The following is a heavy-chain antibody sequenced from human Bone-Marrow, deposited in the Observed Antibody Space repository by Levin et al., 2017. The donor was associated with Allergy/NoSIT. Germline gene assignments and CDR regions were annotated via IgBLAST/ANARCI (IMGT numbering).Heavy chain of an antibody. V-gene: IGHV3-48*03. CDR3: ATPGLWSGSVDAFDI. Sequence: LSLTCAASGFTFSSYEMNWVRQAPGKGLEWVSYISSSGSTIYYADSVKGRFTISRDNAKNSLYLQMNSLRAEDTAVYYCATPGLWSGSVDAFDIWGQGTMVTVSS. D-gene: IGHD3-3*01. CDR1: GFTFSSYE. J-gene: IGHJ3*02. CDR2: ISSSGSTI.